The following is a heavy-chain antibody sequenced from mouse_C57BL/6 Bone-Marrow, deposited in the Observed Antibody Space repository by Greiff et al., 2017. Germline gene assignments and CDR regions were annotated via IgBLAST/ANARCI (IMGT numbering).Heavy chain of an antibody. D-gene: IGHD3-2*02. CDR2: FHTYNDDT. CDR3: ARGLDSSGYDY. V-gene: IGHV1-47*01. J-gene: IGHJ2*01. CDR1: GYTFTNYP. Sequence: QVQLKQSGAELVKPGASVKMSCKASGYTFTNYPIEWMKQNHGKSLEWIGNFHTYNDDTTYNEKFKGKATLTVEKSSSTVYLELSRLSSDDSAVYYCARGLDSSGYDYWGQGTTLTVSS.